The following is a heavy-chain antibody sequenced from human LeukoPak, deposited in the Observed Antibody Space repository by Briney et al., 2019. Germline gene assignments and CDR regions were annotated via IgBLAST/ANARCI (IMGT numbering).Heavy chain of an antibody. D-gene: IGHD1-26*01. J-gene: IGHJ4*02. Sequence: AASVKVSCKASGYMFTDYYIHWARRAPGQGLEWTGWMNPDNGDTNYAQKFQGRVTMTRDTSITTAYMELSSLRSDDTAVYYCATPLKGVGGRDYWGQGTLVTVSS. CDR3: ATPLKGVGGRDY. CDR1: GYMFTDYY. CDR2: MNPDNGDT. V-gene: IGHV1-2*02.